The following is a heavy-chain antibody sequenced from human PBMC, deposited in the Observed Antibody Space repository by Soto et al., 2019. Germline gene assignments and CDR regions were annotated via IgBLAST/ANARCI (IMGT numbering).Heavy chain of an antibody. CDR3: AGGTLTATTATDY. J-gene: IGHJ4*02. D-gene: IGHD1-1*01. Sequence: QVQLQQWGAGLLKTSETLSLTCAVYGGTLNGYYWRWIRQPPGKGLEWIGEIDQSRGTNYNPSLKSRVSISLDTSNNHFSPKLRSVAAADSAVYYCAGGTLTATTATDYWGQGALVTVSS. V-gene: IGHV4-34*01. CDR1: GGTLNGYY. CDR2: IDQSRGT.